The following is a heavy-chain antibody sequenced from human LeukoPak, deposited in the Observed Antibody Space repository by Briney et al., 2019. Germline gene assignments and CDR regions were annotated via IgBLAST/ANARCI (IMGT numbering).Heavy chain of an antibody. CDR2: ISGSGGST. V-gene: IGHV3-23*01. CDR1: GFTFSSYG. Sequence: PGGSLRLSCAASGFTFSSYGMTWVRQAPGKGLEWVSAISGSGGSTYYADSVKGRFTISRDNSKNTLYLQMNSLRAEDTAVYYCAKDRQVVAAHDYWGQGTLVTVSS. CDR3: AKDRQVVAAHDY. D-gene: IGHD2-15*01. J-gene: IGHJ4*02.